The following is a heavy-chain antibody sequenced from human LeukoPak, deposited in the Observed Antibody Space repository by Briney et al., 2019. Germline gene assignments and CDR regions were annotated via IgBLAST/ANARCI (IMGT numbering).Heavy chain of an antibody. V-gene: IGHV4-59*08. J-gene: IGHJ6*02. D-gene: IGHD5-18*01. CDR1: GGSISSYY. CDR3: ARGGPDTAMIGRYYYYGMDV. Sequence: SETLSLTCTVSGGSISSYYWSWIRQPPGKGLEWIGYIYYSGSTNYNPSLKSRVTISVDTSRNQFSLKLSSVTAADTAVYYCARGGPDTAMIGRYYYYGMDVWGQGTTVTVSS. CDR2: IYYSGST.